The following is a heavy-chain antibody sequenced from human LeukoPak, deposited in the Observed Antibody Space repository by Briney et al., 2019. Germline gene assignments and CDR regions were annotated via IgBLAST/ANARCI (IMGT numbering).Heavy chain of an antibody. CDR3: ARSDTGLEWGRNWFDP. CDR1: GFTFSSYW. V-gene: IGHV3-7*01. CDR2: IKQDGSEK. J-gene: IGHJ5*02. D-gene: IGHD3-3*01. Sequence: GGSLRLSCAAFGFTFSSYWMSWVRQAPGKGLEWVANIKQDGSEKYYVDSVKGRFTISRDNAKNSLYLQMNSLRAEDTAVYYCARSDTGLEWGRNWFDPWGQGTLVTVSS.